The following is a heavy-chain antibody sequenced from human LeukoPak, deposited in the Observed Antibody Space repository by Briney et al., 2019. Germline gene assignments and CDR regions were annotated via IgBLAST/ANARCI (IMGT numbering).Heavy chain of an antibody. CDR3: AKSSDVIVLPASMWFDP. CDR2: ISGTGTNT. J-gene: IGHJ5*02. V-gene: IGHV3-23*01. CDR1: GFTFSPYA. Sequence: PGGSLRLSCAASGFTFSPYAMSWVRQAPGNGLEWVSLISGTGTNTYYAASVKGRFTISRDNSKSTLYLQMNSLSAEDTAVYYCAKSSDVIVLPASMWFDPWGQGTLVTVSS. D-gene: IGHD2-2*01.